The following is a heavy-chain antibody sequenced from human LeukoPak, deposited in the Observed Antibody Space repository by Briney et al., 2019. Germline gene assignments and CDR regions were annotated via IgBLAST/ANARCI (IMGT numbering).Heavy chain of an antibody. CDR2: ISGNGGST. D-gene: IGHD6-19*01. CDR1: GFTFDTFV. CDR3: VNQISGWVY. J-gene: IGHJ4*02. Sequence: GGSLRLSCSASGFTFDTFVMHWVRQAPGKGLEYVSGISGNGGSTYNADFVKGRFTISRDNSKSTLFLQMTSLRAEDTAVYYCVNQISGWVYWGQGTLVTVSS. V-gene: IGHV3-64D*06.